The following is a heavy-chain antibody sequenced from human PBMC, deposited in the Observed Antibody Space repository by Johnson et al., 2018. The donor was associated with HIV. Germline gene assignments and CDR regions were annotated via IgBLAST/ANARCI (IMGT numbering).Heavy chain of an antibody. CDR3: AQMGGYYDSSGYDPAGAFDI. CDR1: GFTFSSYA. CDR2: ISYDGSNT. Sequence: QVQLVESGGGVVQPGRSLRLSCAASGFTFSSYAMHWVRQAPGKGLEWVAVISYDGSNTYYADSVKGRFTISSDNSKTTLYLQMNSLRAEDTAVYYCAQMGGYYDSSGYDPAGAFDIWGQGTMVTVSS. J-gene: IGHJ3*02. D-gene: IGHD3-22*01. V-gene: IGHV3-30*04.